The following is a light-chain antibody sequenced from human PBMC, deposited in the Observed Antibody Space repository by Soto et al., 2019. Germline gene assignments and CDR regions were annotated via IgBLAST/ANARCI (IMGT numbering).Light chain of an antibody. CDR1: QGVTTN. CDR3: QQYNNWPFS. V-gene: IGKV3-15*01. Sequence: VVTQSPAALSVSQGERATLSCRAGQGVTTNFAWYQQKSGQSPRLLIYDVSIRATGVPARFSGTGSETDFTLTISGLQSEDSALYFCQQYNNWPFSFGQGTRLEIK. CDR2: DVS. J-gene: IGKJ5*01.